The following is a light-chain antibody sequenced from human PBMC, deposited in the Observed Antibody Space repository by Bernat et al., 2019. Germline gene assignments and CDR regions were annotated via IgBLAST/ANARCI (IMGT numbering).Light chain of an antibody. CDR2: AAS. CDR3: QQSYSIPRT. CDR1: QSITNY. Sequence: DIQMTQSPSSLSASVGDRVIVSCRASQSITNYLNLYQHRPGKAPNLLIYAASILQSGVPSRFSGRGSGTDFTLTISSLQPEDFATYYCQQSYSIPRTFGGGTKVEI. J-gene: IGKJ4*01. V-gene: IGKV1-39*01.